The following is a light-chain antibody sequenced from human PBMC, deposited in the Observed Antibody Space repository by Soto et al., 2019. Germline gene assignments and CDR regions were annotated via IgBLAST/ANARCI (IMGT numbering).Light chain of an antibody. V-gene: IGKV3-15*01. J-gene: IGKJ1*01. CDR2: HTS. CDR1: QSISGN. Sequence: EIVMTQSPATLSVSPGESATLSCRASQSISGNLAWYQQKPGLAPRLLIYHTSTRATGVPARFSGSGSGTEFSLTISSLQSEDFAVYYCQQYNNWPPWTFGQGTKVDIK. CDR3: QQYNNWPPWT.